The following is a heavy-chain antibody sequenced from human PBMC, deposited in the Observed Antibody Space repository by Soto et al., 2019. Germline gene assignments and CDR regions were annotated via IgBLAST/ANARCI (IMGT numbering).Heavy chain of an antibody. Sequence: SETLSLTCIVSGGSVSSSQYYWSWIRQPPGKGLEWIGYIDYSGRTNYNPSLKSRVTISVDTSKNQFSLKLSSVTAADTAVYYCAREDDYSFDYWGQGTLVTVSS. CDR2: IDYSGRT. D-gene: IGHD2-21*02. CDR1: GGSVSSSQYY. J-gene: IGHJ4*02. V-gene: IGHV4-61*01. CDR3: AREDDYSFDY.